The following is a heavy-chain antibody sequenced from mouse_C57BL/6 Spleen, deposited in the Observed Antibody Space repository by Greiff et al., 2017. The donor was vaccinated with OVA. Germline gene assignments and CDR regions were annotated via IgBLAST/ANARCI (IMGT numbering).Heavy chain of an antibody. CDR1: GYAFSSSW. CDR2: IYPGDGDT. V-gene: IGHV1-82*01. Sequence: VHLVESGPELVKPGASVKISCKASGYAFSSSWMNWVKQRPGKGLEWIGRIYPGDGDTNYNGKFKGKATLTADKSSSTAYMQLSSLTSEDSAVYFCASDGYYAYYYAMDYWGQGTSVTVSS. D-gene: IGHD2-3*01. CDR3: ASDGYYAYYYAMDY. J-gene: IGHJ4*01.